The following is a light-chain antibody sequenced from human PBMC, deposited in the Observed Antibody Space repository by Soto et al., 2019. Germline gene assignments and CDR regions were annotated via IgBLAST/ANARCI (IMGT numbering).Light chain of an antibody. V-gene: IGKV3-15*01. Sequence: EIVMTQSPATLSVSPWEIATLSFRASQSVSSNLAWYQQKPGQAPRLLIYGASTRATGIPARFSGSGSGTEFTLTISSLQSEDFAVYYCQQRSNWPVTFGQGTKV. J-gene: IGKJ1*01. CDR2: GAS. CDR1: QSVSSN. CDR3: QQRSNWPVT.